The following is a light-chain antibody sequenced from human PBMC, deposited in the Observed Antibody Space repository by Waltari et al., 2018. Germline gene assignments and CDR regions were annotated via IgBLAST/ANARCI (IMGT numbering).Light chain of an antibody. CDR3: QQRINWPLT. CDR2: DAS. J-gene: IGKJ4*01. Sequence: EIVLTQSPATLSFSLGVRATLSCRASQSVGSFLAWYQQRPGQAPRLLIYDASNRATGIPARFSGSGSGTGFTLTIGSLEPEDSAVYYCQQRINWPLTFGGGTKVEIK. CDR1: QSVGSF. V-gene: IGKV3-11*01.